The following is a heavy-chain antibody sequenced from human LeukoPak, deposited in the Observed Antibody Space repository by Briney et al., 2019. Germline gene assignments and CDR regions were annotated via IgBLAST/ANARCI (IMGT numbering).Heavy chain of an antibody. CDR1: GGTFSSYA. Sequence: SVKVSCKASGGTFSSYAIGWVRQAPGQGLEWMGRIIPILGIANYAQKFQGRVTITADKSTSTAYMELSSLRSEDTAVYYCARAVVAAEEYFQHWGQGTLVTVSS. D-gene: IGHD2-15*01. CDR3: ARAVVAAEEYFQH. CDR2: IIPILGIA. J-gene: IGHJ1*01. V-gene: IGHV1-69*04.